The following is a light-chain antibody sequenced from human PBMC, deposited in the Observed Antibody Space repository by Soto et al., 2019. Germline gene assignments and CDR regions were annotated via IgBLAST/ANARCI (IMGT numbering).Light chain of an antibody. Sequence: QSALTQPASVSGSPGESITISCTGTSSDVGAYNYVSWYQQHPGKAPKLMIYDVSNRPSGVSNRFSGSKSGNTASLTISGRQAEDEADYYCSSYTSTNSLFGGGTKLTVL. CDR2: DVS. CDR1: SSDVGAYNY. J-gene: IGLJ2*01. V-gene: IGLV2-14*03. CDR3: SSYTSTNSL.